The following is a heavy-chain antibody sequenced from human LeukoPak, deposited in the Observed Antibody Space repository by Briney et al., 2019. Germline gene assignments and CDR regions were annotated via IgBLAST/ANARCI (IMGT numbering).Heavy chain of an antibody. CDR2: IYHSGST. V-gene: IGHV4-30-2*01. D-gene: IGHD3-10*01. CDR3: ARVGYYGSGDWFDP. Sequence: PSETLSLTCTVSGGSISSGGYYWSWIRQPPGKGLEWIGYIYHSGSTYYNPSLKSRVTISVDKSKNQFSLKLSSVTAADTAVYYCARVGYYGSGDWFDPWGQGTLVTVSS. J-gene: IGHJ5*02. CDR1: GGSISSGGYY.